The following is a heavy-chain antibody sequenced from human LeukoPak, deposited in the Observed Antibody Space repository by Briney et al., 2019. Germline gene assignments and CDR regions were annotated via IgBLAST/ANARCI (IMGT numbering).Heavy chain of an antibody. D-gene: IGHD5-18*01. J-gene: IGHJ5*02. V-gene: IGHV4-34*01. Sequence: PSETLSLTCAVYGGSFSGYYWSWIRQPPGKGLEWIGEINHSGSTNYNPSLKSRVTISADTSKNQFSLKLSSVTAADTAVYYCARYSYGWRYWFDPWGQGTLVTVSS. CDR3: ARYSYGWRYWFDP. CDR1: GGSFSGYY. CDR2: INHSGST.